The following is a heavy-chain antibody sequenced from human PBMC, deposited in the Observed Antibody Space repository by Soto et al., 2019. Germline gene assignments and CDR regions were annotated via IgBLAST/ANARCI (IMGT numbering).Heavy chain of an antibody. J-gene: IGHJ4*02. Sequence: SHATGCTLARRYLKSVVQATGEELEGMRRIKTSSGSTIYSQNFQDSLSVTRDTSTSTIYMELSSLRSDDAAVYYCALGGFFGERTSYYWGQGTLLTVSS. CDR3: ALGGFFGERTSYY. V-gene: IGHV1-46*01. CDR2: IKTSSGST. CDR1: GCTLARRY. D-gene: IGHD3-3*01.